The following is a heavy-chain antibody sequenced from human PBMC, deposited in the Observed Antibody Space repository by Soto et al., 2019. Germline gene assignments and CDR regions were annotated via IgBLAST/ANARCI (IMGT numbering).Heavy chain of an antibody. D-gene: IGHD2-15*01. V-gene: IGHV1-69*12. Sequence: QVQLVQSGAEVKKPGSSVKVSCKASGGTFSSYAISWVRQAPGQGLEWMGGIIPIFGTANYAQKFQGRVTTTEDECTSTAYMELSSLRAEDTGVYYCAREARYCSGGSCYSLPGIDYVGLGTLVTASS. J-gene: IGHJ4*01. CDR3: AREARYCSGGSCYSLPGIDY. CDR2: IIPIFGTA. CDR1: GGTFSSYA.